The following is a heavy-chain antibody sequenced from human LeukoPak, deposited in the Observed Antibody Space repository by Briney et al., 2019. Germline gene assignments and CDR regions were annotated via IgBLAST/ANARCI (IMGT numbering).Heavy chain of an antibody. V-gene: IGHV3-11*01. CDR3: ARDRIGSSGWQLDY. Sequence: GGSLRLSCAASGFTFSNYWMSWVRQAPGKGLEWVSYISSSGSTIYYADSVKGRFTISRDNAKNSLYLQMNSLRAEDTAVYYCARDRIGSSGWQLDYWGQGTLVTVSS. J-gene: IGHJ4*02. CDR2: ISSSGSTI. D-gene: IGHD6-19*01. CDR1: GFTFSNYW.